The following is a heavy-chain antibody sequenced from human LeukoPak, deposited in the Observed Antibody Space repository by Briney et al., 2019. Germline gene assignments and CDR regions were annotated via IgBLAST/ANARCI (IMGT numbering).Heavy chain of an antibody. D-gene: IGHD6-19*01. V-gene: IGHV4-4*07. J-gene: IGHJ4*02. CDR3: ARGYTGGWYYFDY. CDR1: GXSISSYY. Sequence: SETLSLTCTVSGXSISSYYLNWIRRPAGKGLEWIGRISASGSTNYNPSLKSRVTMSVDTSKSQFSLRLSSVTAADTAVYYCARGYTGGWYYFDYWGQGIPVTVSS. CDR2: ISASGST.